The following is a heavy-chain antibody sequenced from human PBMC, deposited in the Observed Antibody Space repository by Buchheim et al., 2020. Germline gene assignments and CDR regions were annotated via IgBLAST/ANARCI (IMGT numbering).Heavy chain of an antibody. J-gene: IGHJ4*02. Sequence: EVQLVESGGDLVQPGGSLRLSCAASGFTFSSYWMHWVRQAPGKGLVWVSRISSDGRSTSYADSVKGRFTISRDNAKNTLYLQMNSLRAEDTAVFYCARSGDGDYLWWNDHWGQGTL. CDR3: ARSGDGDYLWWNDH. V-gene: IGHV3-74*01. CDR1: GFTFSSYW. CDR2: ISSDGRST. D-gene: IGHD4-17*01.